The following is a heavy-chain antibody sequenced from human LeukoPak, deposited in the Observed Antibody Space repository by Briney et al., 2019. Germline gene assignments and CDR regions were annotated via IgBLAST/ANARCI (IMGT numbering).Heavy chain of an antibody. CDR1: GFTFSSYG. J-gene: IGHJ4*02. CDR3: ARDPTMVRGVSDY. CDR2: ISYDGSNK. V-gene: IGHV3-30*03. D-gene: IGHD3-10*01. Sequence: GRSLRLSCAASGFTFSSYGMHWVRQAPGKGLEWVAVISYDGSNKYYADSVKGRFTISRDNAKNSLYLQMNSLRAEDTAVYYCARDPTMVRGVSDYWGQGTLVTVSS.